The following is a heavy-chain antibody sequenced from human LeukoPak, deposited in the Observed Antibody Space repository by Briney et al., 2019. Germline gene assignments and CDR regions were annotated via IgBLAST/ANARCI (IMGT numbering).Heavy chain of an antibody. Sequence: GASVKVSCKASGYTFTGYYMHWVRQAPGQGLELMGWINPNNGGTYYAQKLQGRVTMTWDTSISTAYMELTGLRSDDTAVYYCARAAYCSGDCYYYFDYWGQGTLVTVSS. CDR2: INPNNGGT. CDR1: GYTFTGYY. D-gene: IGHD2-21*02. V-gene: IGHV1-2*02. CDR3: ARAAYCSGDCYYYFDY. J-gene: IGHJ4*02.